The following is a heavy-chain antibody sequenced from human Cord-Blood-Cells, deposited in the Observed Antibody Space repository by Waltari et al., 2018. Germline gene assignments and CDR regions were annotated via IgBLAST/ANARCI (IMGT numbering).Heavy chain of an antibody. CDR3: ARKMSGFWSGYYFDY. J-gene: IGHJ4*02. V-gene: IGHV4-34*01. D-gene: IGHD3-3*01. CDR2: INHSGST. CDR1: GGSFSGYY. Sequence: QVQLQQWGAGLLKPSETLSLTCAVYGGSFSGYYWSWIRKPPGKGLEWIGEINHSGSTNFNPSLKSRVTISVDTSKNQFSLKLSSVTAADTAVYYCARKMSGFWSGYYFDYWGQGTLVTVSS.